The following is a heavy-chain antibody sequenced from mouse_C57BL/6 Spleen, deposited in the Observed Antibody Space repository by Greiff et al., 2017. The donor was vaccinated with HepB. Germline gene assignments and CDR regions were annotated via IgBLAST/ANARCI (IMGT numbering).Heavy chain of an antibody. Sequence: QVQLQQSGAELVRPGTSVKVSCKASGYAFTNYLIEWVKQRPGQGLEWIGVINPGSGGTNYNEKFKGKATLTADKSSSTAYMQLSSLTSEDSAVYFCAREDGYYPFAYWGQGTLVTVSA. CDR1: GYAFTNYL. D-gene: IGHD2-3*01. V-gene: IGHV1-54*01. CDR3: AREDGYYPFAY. CDR2: INPGSGGT. J-gene: IGHJ3*01.